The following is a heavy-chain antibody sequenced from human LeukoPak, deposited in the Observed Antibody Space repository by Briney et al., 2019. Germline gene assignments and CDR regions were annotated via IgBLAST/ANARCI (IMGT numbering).Heavy chain of an antibody. CDR3: AREVRGTIFGVVITPLGY. J-gene: IGHJ4*02. CDR1: GYTFTSYG. Sequence: ASVKVSCKASGYTFTSYGISWVRQAPGQGLEWMGWISAYNGNTNYAQKLQGRVTMTTDTSTSTAYMELRSLRSDDTAVYYCAREVRGTIFGVVITPLGYWGQGTLVTVSS. D-gene: IGHD3-3*01. V-gene: IGHV1-18*01. CDR2: ISAYNGNT.